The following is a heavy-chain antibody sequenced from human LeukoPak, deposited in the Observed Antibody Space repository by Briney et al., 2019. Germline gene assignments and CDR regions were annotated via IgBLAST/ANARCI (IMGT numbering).Heavy chain of an antibody. CDR2: FDPEDGET. V-gene: IGHV1-24*01. CDR3: ATYSTTAVAGTNWFDP. D-gene: IGHD6-19*01. J-gene: IGHJ5*02. Sequence: ASLKVSCKVSGYTLTELSMHWVRQAPGKGLEWMGGFDPEDGETIYAQRFQGRVTMTEDTSTDTAYMELSSLRSEDTAMYYCATYSTTAVAGTNWFDPWGQGTLVIVSS. CDR1: GYTLTELS.